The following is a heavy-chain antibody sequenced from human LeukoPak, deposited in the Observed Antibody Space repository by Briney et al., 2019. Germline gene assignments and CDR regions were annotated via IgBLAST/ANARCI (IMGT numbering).Heavy chain of an antibody. D-gene: IGHD6-13*01. CDR3: GRELSYSSSWYEDDAFDI. CDR1: GGSISSYY. Sequence: TSETLSLTCTVSGGSISSYYWSWIRQPPGKGLEWIGYIYYSGSTNYNPSLKSRVTISVDTSKNQFSLKLRSVTAGEEAVYYWGRELSYSSSWYEDDAFDIWGQGTMVTVSS. CDR2: IYYSGST. J-gene: IGHJ3*02. V-gene: IGHV4-59*01.